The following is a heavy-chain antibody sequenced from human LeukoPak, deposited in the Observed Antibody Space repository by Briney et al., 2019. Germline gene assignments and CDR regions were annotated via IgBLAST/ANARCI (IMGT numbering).Heavy chain of an antibody. Sequence: ASVKVSSKASGFTFTSSGISSVRQATGQGLEWMGWISAYNGNTNYAQKLQGRVTMTTDTSTITADMELRSLRSDDTAVYYCARRSWGRLNDYWGQGTLVTVSS. CDR2: ISAYNGNT. CDR1: GFTFTSSG. J-gene: IGHJ4*02. CDR3: ARRSWGRLNDY. D-gene: IGHD1-26*01. V-gene: IGHV1-18*01.